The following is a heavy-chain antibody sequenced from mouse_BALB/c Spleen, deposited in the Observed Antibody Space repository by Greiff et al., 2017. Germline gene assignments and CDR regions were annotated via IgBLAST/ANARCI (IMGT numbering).Heavy chain of an antibody. J-gene: IGHJ2*01. CDR2: ILPGSGST. Sequence: VKLVESGAELMKPGASVKISCKATGYTFSSYWIEWVKQRPGHGLEWIGEILPGSGSTNYNEKFKGKATFTADTSSNTAYMQLSSLTSEDSAVYYCASSYYGSSQYYFDYWGQGTTLTVSS. V-gene: IGHV1-9*01. D-gene: IGHD1-1*01. CDR3: ASSYYGSSQYYFDY. CDR1: GYTFSSYW.